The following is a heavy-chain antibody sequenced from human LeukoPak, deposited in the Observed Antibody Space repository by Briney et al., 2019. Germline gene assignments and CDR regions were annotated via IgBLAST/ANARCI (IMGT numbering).Heavy chain of an antibody. J-gene: IGHJ4*02. D-gene: IGHD5-24*01. Sequence: ASVKVSCKASGGTFSSYAISWVRQAPGQGLEWMGRIIPIFGTANYAQKFQGRVTITTDESTSTAYMELSSLRSEDTAVYYCARDGRDGYNFDYWGQGTLVTVSS. CDR2: IIPIFGTA. CDR3: ARDGRDGYNFDY. CDR1: GGTFSSYA. V-gene: IGHV1-69*05.